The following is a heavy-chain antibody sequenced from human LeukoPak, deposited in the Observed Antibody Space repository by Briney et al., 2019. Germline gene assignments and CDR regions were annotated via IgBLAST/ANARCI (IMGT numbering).Heavy chain of an antibody. CDR2: INPSGGST. Sequence: ASVKVSCKASGYTFTSCFIHWVRQAPGQGLEWMGVINPSGGSTCYAQKFQGRVTMTRDTSTSTVSMELSSLRFEDTAVYYCARGPYSGDWHFDFWGQGTLVTVSS. J-gene: IGHJ4*02. V-gene: IGHV1-46*01. D-gene: IGHD6-19*01. CDR3: ARGPYSGDWHFDF. CDR1: GYTFTSCF.